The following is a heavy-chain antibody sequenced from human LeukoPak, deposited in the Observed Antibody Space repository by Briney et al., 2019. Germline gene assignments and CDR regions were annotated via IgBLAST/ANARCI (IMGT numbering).Heavy chain of an antibody. Sequence: GASVKVSCKASGYTFTSYYMHWVRQAPGQGLEWMGIINPSGGSTSYAQKFQGRVTMTRDTSTSTVYMELSSLRSDDTAVYYCARGPDYVWGSYRHPYYFDYWGQGTLVTVSS. J-gene: IGHJ4*02. V-gene: IGHV1-46*01. D-gene: IGHD3-16*02. CDR1: GYTFTSYY. CDR3: ARGPDYVWGSYRHPYYFDY. CDR2: INPSGGST.